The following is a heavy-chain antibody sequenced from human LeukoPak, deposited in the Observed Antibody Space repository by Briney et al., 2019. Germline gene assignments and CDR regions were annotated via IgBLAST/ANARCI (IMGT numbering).Heavy chain of an antibody. D-gene: IGHD1-7*01. CDR2: INPSGVDT. V-gene: IGHV1-46*01. CDR3: ARGLWGRNYEDWYFDL. CDR1: GNSFSSYY. J-gene: IGHJ2*01. Sequence: ASVTVSCKASGNSFSSYYMHWVRQAPGQGLEWMGIINPSGVDTNYAEKFQGRVTMTRDTSTNTVYIKLSSLRSEDTAVYYCARGLWGRNYEDWYFDLWGRGTLVTVSS.